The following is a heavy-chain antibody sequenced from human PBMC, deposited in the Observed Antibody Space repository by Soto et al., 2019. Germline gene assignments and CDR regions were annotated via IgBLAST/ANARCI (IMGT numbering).Heavy chain of an antibody. V-gene: IGHV1-46*01. Sequence: ASVKVSCKASGYIFIAYSMHWVRQAPGQGLEWMGVVNPSGGSTNYAQKFQGRITMTRDTSTSTVFMDLSSLTSEDTAVYYCAREENCSDGVCYSEYFQRWGQGTLVTVSS. J-gene: IGHJ1*01. CDR3: AREENCSDGVCYSEYFQR. CDR2: VNPSGGST. CDR1: GYIFIAYS. D-gene: IGHD2-15*01.